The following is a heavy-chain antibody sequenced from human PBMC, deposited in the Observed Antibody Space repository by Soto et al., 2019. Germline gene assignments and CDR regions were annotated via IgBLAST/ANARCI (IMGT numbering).Heavy chain of an antibody. J-gene: IGHJ4*02. CDR3: ATRDPGHY. CDR1: GYTFTSYY. Sequence: EASVKVSCKASGYTFTSYYIHWVRQAPGQGLEWMGIINPTSASTSYAQKFQGRVTMTRDTSTSTVYMELSSLRSEDTAVYYCATRDPGHYWGQGTLVTVSS. CDR2: INPTSAST. V-gene: IGHV1-46*01.